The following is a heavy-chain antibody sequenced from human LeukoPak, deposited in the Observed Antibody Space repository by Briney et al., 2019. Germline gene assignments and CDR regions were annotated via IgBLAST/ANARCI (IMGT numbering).Heavy chain of an antibody. Sequence: GGSLRLSCAASGFAFSNYNMNWVRQAPGKGLEWVSYISSRGSYTYYADSVKGRFTISRDNAKNSLYLQMNSLRAEDTAVYYCARIDAFDIWGQGTMVTVSS. CDR3: ARIDAFDI. CDR2: ISSRGSYT. J-gene: IGHJ3*02. V-gene: IGHV3-21*06. CDR1: GFAFSNYN.